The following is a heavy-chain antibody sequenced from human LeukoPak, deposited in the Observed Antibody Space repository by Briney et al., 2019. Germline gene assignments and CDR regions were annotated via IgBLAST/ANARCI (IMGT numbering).Heavy chain of an antibody. J-gene: IGHJ4*02. CDR2: ISSSSSYT. Sequence: GGSLRLSCAASGFTVSTNYMSWVRQAPGKGLEWVSYISSSSSYTNYADSVKGRFTISRDNAKNSLYLQMNSLRAEDTAVYYCASVWFGQRDYWGQGTLVTVSS. CDR3: ASVWFGQRDY. V-gene: IGHV3-11*03. CDR1: GFTVSTNY. D-gene: IGHD3-10*01.